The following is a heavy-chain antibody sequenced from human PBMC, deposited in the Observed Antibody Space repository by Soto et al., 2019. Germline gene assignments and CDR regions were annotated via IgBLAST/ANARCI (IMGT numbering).Heavy chain of an antibody. Sequence: PSETLSLTCAVYGGSFSGYYWSWIRQPPGKGLEWIGEINHSGSTNYNPSLKSRVTISVDTSKNQFSLKLSSVTAADTAVYYCARGRRSIFGVVTKRLGWFDPWGQGTLVTVSS. CDR3: ARGRRSIFGVVTKRLGWFDP. V-gene: IGHV4-34*01. D-gene: IGHD3-3*01. J-gene: IGHJ5*02. CDR2: INHSGST. CDR1: GGSFSGYY.